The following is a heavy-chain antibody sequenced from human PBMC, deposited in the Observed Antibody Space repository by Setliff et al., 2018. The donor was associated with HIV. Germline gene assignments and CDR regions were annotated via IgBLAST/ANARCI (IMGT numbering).Heavy chain of an antibody. Sequence: PSETLSLTCAVYGGSFSGHYWGWFRQPPGKGLEWIGEITPSGDTNYIPSLKSRVTMSLDTSKNQFSLNLNSVTAADTAVYYCSNWNTTVDADSWGQGTLVTVSS. CDR3: SNWNTTVDADS. J-gene: IGHJ4*02. V-gene: IGHV4-34*01. D-gene: IGHD1-1*01. CDR1: GGSFSGHY. CDR2: ITPSGDT.